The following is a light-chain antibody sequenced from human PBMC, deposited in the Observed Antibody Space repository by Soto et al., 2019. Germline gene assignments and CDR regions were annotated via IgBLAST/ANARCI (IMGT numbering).Light chain of an antibody. CDR2: AAS. CDR1: QSVSSSH. CDR3: QHYDSLPIT. Sequence: EIVLTQSPATLSLSPGERATLSCRASQSVSSSHLAWYQHKPGQAPRLLIYAASSRATGSPDRFSGGGSGTDFTLTISRLEPEDFAVFYCQHYDSLPITFGQGTRLEIK. J-gene: IGKJ5*01. V-gene: IGKV3-20*01.